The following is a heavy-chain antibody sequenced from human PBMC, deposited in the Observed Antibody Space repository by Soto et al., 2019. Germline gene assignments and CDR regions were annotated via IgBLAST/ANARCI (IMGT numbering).Heavy chain of an antibody. D-gene: IGHD6-19*01. J-gene: IGHJ4*02. Sequence: QVQLVQSGAEVKKPGSSVKVSCKASGGTFSNFAVSWVRQAPGQGLEWMGGIIAIFGAAHYPQPFQGRVTITTDESTATAYMELSSLRPEDTAVYYCARGGYSSGWDNWGQGTLITVSS. V-gene: IGHV1-69*01. CDR2: IIAIFGAA. CDR1: GGTFSNFA. CDR3: ARGGYSSGWDN.